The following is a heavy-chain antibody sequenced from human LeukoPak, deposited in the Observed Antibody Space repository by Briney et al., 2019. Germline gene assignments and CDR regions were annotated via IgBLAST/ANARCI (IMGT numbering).Heavy chain of an antibody. CDR2: ISGSGGR. Sequence: PGGSLRLSCAASGFTFSNYAMSWVRQAPGKGLEWVSGISGSGGRHYADSVKGRFTVSRDNSKNRLYLQMDSLRVEDTALYYCAKDSGDQWLDDAFDIWGQGTMVTVSP. J-gene: IGHJ3*02. D-gene: IGHD6-19*01. V-gene: IGHV3-23*01. CDR3: AKDSGDQWLDDAFDI. CDR1: GFTFSNYA.